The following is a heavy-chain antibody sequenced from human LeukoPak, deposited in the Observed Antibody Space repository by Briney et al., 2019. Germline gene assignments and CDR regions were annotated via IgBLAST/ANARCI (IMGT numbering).Heavy chain of an antibody. Sequence: QTLSLTGATSGDSVSSNSAAWNWIRQSPSRGLEWLGRTYYRSKWYKDYAVSVKSRITINPDASKNQFSLQLNSVTPEDTAVYYCAREDQLGTDAFDIWGQGTMVTVSS. V-gene: IGHV6-1*01. J-gene: IGHJ3*02. CDR3: AREDQLGTDAFDI. CDR1: GDSVSSNSAA. D-gene: IGHD7-27*01. CDR2: TYYRSKWYK.